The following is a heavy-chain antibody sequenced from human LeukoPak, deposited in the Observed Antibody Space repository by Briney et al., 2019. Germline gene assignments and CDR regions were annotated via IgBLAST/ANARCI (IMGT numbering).Heavy chain of an antibody. CDR1: GFTFSDYY. Sequence: GGSLRLSCAASGFTFSDYYRTWIRQAPGKGLEWVSYITSSGSTIHYADSVKGRFTISRDNAKDSLFLQMNSLRADDTAIYYCARVISGTYGLDYWGQGTLVTVSS. V-gene: IGHV3-11*01. CDR3: ARVISGTYGLDY. D-gene: IGHD3-10*01. CDR2: ITSSGSTI. J-gene: IGHJ4*02.